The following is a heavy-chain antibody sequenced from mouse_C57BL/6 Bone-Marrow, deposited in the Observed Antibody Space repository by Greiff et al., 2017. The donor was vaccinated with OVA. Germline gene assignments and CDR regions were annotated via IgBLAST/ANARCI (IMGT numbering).Heavy chain of an antibody. CDR1: GYTFTDYN. J-gene: IGHJ2*01. Sequence: EVQGVESGPELVKPGASVKIPCKASGYTFTDYNMDWVKQSHGQSLEWIGDINPNNGGTIYNQKFKGKATLTVDKSSSTAYMELRSLTSEDTAVYYWARGNYDYTYYFDNWGPGTTLTVSS. D-gene: IGHD2-4*01. CDR2: INPNNGGT. CDR3: ARGNYDYTYYFDN. V-gene: IGHV1-18*01.